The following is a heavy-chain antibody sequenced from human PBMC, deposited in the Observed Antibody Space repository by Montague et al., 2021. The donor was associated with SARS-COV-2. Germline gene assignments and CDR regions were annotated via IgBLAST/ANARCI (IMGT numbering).Heavy chain of an antibody. CDR2: IDHSGNT. CDR3: ARDQTVLEWIWYGMDV. D-gene: IGHD3-3*01. Sequence: SETLSLTCAVYGGSFSTYYWAWIRQSPGKGLEWIGNIDHSGNTNXNPSLKSRVSISVDTSSSRFSLYLTSVTAADAAVYYCARDQTVLEWIWYGMDVWGPGTTVTVSS. V-gene: IGHV4-34*01. CDR1: GGSFSTYY. J-gene: IGHJ6*02.